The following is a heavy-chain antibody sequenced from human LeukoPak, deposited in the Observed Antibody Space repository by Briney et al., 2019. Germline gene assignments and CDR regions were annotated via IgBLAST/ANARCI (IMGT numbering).Heavy chain of an antibody. J-gene: IGHJ5*02. V-gene: IGHV1-2*02. CDR2: INPNSGGT. CDR3: ARAEDIVVVPAAMGWFDP. CDR1: GYTFTGYY. D-gene: IGHD2-2*01. Sequence: ASVKVSCKASGYTFTGYYMHWVRQAPGQGLEWMGWINPNSGGTNCAQKFQGRVAMTRDTSISTAYMELSRLRSDDTAVYYCARAEDIVVVPAAMGWFDPWGQGTLVTVSS.